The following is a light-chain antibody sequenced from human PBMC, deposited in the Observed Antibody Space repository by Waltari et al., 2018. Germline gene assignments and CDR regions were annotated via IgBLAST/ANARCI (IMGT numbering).Light chain of an antibody. CDR2: RAS. V-gene: IGKV3-20*01. CDR3: QQHGTLPAT. J-gene: IGKJ1*01. Sequence: EIVLTQSPGTASLSPGERVTLSCRASQSVGSSSLAWYQQKPGQAPRLVISRASRRATGIPDSFSGRGSGTDFSLTISRLEPEDFAVYYCQQHGTLPATFGQGTKVEIK. CDR1: QSVGSSS.